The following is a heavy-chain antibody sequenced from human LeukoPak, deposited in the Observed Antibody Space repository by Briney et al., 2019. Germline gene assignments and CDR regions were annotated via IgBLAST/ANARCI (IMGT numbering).Heavy chain of an antibody. Sequence: ASVKVSCKASGYTFTSYYMHWVRQAPGQGLEWMGIINPSGGSTSYAQKFQGRVTMTRDMSTSTVYMELSSLRSEDTAVYYCARDSYYDFWSGYRLGYMDVWGKGTTVTVSS. J-gene: IGHJ6*03. CDR1: GYTFTSYY. CDR2: INPSGGST. CDR3: ARDSYYDFWSGYRLGYMDV. D-gene: IGHD3-3*01. V-gene: IGHV1-46*01.